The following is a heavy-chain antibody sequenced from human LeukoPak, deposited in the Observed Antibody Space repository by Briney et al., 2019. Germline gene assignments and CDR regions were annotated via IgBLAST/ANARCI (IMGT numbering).Heavy chain of an antibody. CDR3: LGYCSGGSCYSDFDY. CDR2: IRYDGSPK. Sequence: GGSLRLSCAASGFDFKNYGMHWVRQAPGKGLEGVAFIRYDGSPKYYADSVKGRFTISRDNAKNSLYLQMNSLRAEDTAVYYCLGYCSGGSCYSDFDYWGQGTLVTVSS. V-gene: IGHV3-30*02. CDR1: GFDFKNYG. J-gene: IGHJ4*02. D-gene: IGHD2-15*01.